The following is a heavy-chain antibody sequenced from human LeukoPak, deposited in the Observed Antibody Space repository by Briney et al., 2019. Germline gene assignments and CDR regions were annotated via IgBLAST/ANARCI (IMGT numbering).Heavy chain of an antibody. CDR3: ARERQCGGDRSTAGGGFDP. Sequence: SETLSLTCAVYGGSFSGYYWSWIRQPPGKGLEWIGEINHSGSTNYNPSLKSRVTISVDTSKNQFSLKLSSVTAADTAVYYCARERQCGGDRSTAGGGFDPWGQGTLVTVSS. CDR2: INHSGST. J-gene: IGHJ5*02. CDR1: GGSFSGYY. V-gene: IGHV4-34*01. D-gene: IGHD2-21*01.